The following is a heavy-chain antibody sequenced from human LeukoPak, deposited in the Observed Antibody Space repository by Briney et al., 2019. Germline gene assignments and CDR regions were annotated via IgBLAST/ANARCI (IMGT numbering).Heavy chain of an antibody. D-gene: IGHD2-15*01. J-gene: IGHJ4*02. CDR1: GYTFTGYY. CDR3: AALGYCSGGSCDPY. Sequence: VSVKVSCKASGYTFTGYYMHWVRQAPGQGLEWMGWINPNSGGTNYAQKFQGRVTMTRDTSISTAYMELSRLRSDDTAVYYCAALGYCSGGSCDPYWGQGTLVTVSS. CDR2: INPNSGGT. V-gene: IGHV1-2*02.